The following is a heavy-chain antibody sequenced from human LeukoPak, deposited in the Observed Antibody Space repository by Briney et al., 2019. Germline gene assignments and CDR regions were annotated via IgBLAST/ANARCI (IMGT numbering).Heavy chain of an antibody. Sequence: GGSLRLSCAASGFTFDDYGMSWVRQAPGKGLEWVSGINWNGGSTGYADSVKGRFTISRDNAKNSLYLQMNSLRAEDTALYHCASDGAGRGLVATIWRRVSYGMDVWGQGTTVTVSS. CDR2: INWNGGST. CDR1: GFTFDDYG. J-gene: IGHJ6*02. CDR3: ASDGAGRGLVATIWRRVSYGMDV. V-gene: IGHV3-20*01. D-gene: IGHD5-12*01.